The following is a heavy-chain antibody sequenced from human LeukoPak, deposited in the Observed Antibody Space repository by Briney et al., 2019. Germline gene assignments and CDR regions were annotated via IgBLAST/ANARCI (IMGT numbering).Heavy chain of an antibody. CDR1: GVTFKLSA. Sequence: PGGSLRLSCAAYGVTFKLSAMTWVRQAPGKGLEWVSAIGCTSHTTYYADSVQSRLTISRDNSSNPLYLQMDSLRAEDTATYYCARDRGPYVGIDNNWFDPWGQGTLVIVSS. CDR3: ARDRGPYVGIDNNWFDP. J-gene: IGHJ5*02. CDR2: IGCTSHTT. V-gene: IGHV3-23*01. D-gene: IGHD3-10*02.